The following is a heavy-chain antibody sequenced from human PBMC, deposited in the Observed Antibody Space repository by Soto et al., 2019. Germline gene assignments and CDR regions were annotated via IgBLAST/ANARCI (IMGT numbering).Heavy chain of an antibody. Sequence: SETLSLTCAVSGGSISSSNWWSWVRQPPGKGLEWIGEIYHSGSTNYNPSLKSRVTISVDKSKNQFSLKLSSVTAADTAVYYCARSPQEGTVPPPYSSDYWCQGILVTV. V-gene: IGHV4-4*02. D-gene: IGHD4-17*01. CDR2: IYHSGST. CDR1: GGSISSSNW. J-gene: IGHJ4*02. CDR3: ARSPQEGTVPPPYSSDY.